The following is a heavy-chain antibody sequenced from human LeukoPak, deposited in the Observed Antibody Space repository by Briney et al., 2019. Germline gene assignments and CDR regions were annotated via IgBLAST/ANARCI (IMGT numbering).Heavy chain of an antibody. D-gene: IGHD4-17*01. CDR3: ARDHYGDYVGAASFDY. CDR2: ISAYNGNT. J-gene: IGHJ4*02. CDR1: GYTFTSYG. V-gene: IGHV1-18*01. Sequence: GASVKVSCKASGYTFTSYGISWVRQAPGQGLEWMGWISAYNGNTNYAQKLQGRVAMTTDTSTSTAYMELRSLRSDDTAVFYCARDHYGDYVGAASFDYWGQGTLVAISS.